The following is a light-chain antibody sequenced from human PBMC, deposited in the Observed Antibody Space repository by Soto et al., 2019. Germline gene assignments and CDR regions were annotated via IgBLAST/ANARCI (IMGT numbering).Light chain of an antibody. CDR3: QQHVT. CDR2: DTS. CDR1: QSVTTY. J-gene: IGKJ3*01. V-gene: IGKV3-11*01. Sequence: EIVLTQSPATLSSSPGERATLSCRASQSVTTYLAWYQQRPGQAPRLLIYDTSSRATGIPSRFSGSGSGTDFTLTISSLEPEDFAVYYCQQHVTFGRGTRVDFK.